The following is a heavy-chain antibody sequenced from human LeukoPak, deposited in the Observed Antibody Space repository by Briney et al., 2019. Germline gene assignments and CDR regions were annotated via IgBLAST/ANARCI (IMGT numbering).Heavy chain of an antibody. V-gene: IGHV4-59*11. D-gene: IGHD4/OR15-4a*01. CDR1: GESISSHY. CDR2: IYYSGGT. J-gene: IGHJ4*02. Sequence: SETLSLTCTVSGESISSHYWSWIRQPPGKGLEWIGYIYYSGGTNYNPSLKSRVTISVDTSKNQFSLKLSPVTAADTAVYYCARARRPFMVDCWGQGTLVTVSS. CDR3: ARARRPFMVDC.